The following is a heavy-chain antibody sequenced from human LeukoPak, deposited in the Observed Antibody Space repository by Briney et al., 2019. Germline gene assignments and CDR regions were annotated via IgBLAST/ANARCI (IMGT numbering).Heavy chain of an antibody. CDR3: ASAYSSSSVDY. D-gene: IGHD6-6*01. CDR1: GGSISSGGYY. V-gene: IGHV4-61*08. J-gene: IGHJ4*02. Sequence: SETLSLTCTVSGGSISSGGYYWSWIRQHPGKGLEWIGYIYYSGSTNYNPSLKSRVTISVDTSKNQFTLKLSSVTAADTAVYYCASAYSSSSVDYWGQGTLVTVSS. CDR2: IYYSGST.